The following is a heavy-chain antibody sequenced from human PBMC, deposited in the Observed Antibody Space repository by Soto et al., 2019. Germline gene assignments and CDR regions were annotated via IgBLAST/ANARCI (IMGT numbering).Heavy chain of an antibody. CDR3: AKDLEYSSSPEDY. J-gene: IGHJ4*02. Sequence: EVRLLESGGGLVQPGGSLRLSCAASGFTFSSYAMSWVRQAPGKGLEWVSAISGSGGSTYYADSVKGRFTISRDNSKNTLYLQMNSLRAEDTAVYYCAKDLEYSSSPEDYWGQGTLVTVSS. D-gene: IGHD6-6*01. V-gene: IGHV3-23*01. CDR2: ISGSGGST. CDR1: GFTFSSYA.